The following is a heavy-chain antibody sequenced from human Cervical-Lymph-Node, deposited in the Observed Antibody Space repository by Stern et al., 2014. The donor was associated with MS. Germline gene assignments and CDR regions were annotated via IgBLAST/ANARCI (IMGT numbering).Heavy chain of an antibody. Sequence: VQLVESGPGLVKPSETLSLTCTVSGGSISSSSYYWGWIRQPPGKGLEWIGSIYYSGSTYYNPSLKSRVTISVDTSKNQFSLRLSSVTAADTAVYYCARPPPGRSEYFQHWGQGTLVTVSS. CDR1: GGSISSSSYY. CDR3: ARPPPGRSEYFQH. J-gene: IGHJ1*01. CDR2: IYYSGST. V-gene: IGHV4-39*01.